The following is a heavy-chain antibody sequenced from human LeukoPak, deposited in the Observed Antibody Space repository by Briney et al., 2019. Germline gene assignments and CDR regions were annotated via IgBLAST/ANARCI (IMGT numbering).Heavy chain of an antibody. CDR1: GYTFTSYY. V-gene: IGHV1-46*01. CDR3: ARAEGGGYSSSWYEEYYYGMDV. CDR2: INPSGGST. Sequence: VASVKVSCKASGYTFTSYYMHWVRQAPGQGLEWMGIINPSGGSTSYAQKFQGRVTMTRDTSTSTVYTELSSLGSEDTAVYYCARAEGGGYSSSWYEEYYYGMDVWGQGTTVTVSS. D-gene: IGHD6-13*01. J-gene: IGHJ6*02.